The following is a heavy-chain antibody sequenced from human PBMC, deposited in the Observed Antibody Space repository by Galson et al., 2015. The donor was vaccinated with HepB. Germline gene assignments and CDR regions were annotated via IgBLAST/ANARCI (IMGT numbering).Heavy chain of an antibody. Sequence: SLRLSCAASGFRFNSYVMHWVRQAPGKGLEWVAVVSSDGSAQLYADSVKGRFTISRDNSKNMLYLQMNSLTTEDTALYYCAGLGDCGCFCFPDYWGQGTLVTVSS. D-gene: IGHD2-21*01. J-gene: IGHJ4*02. CDR3: AGLGDCGCFCFPDY. CDR1: GFRFNSYV. V-gene: IGHV3-30*03. CDR2: VSSDGSAQ.